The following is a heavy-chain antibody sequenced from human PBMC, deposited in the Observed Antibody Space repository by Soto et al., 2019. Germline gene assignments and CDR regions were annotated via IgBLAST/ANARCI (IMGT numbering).Heavy chain of an antibody. J-gene: IGHJ2*01. D-gene: IGHD6-19*01. Sequence: PSVKVSCKASGYMFITYGFNWVRQAPGQGLEWMGWMSTSNGDTKTAQKFKGRLTMTSETSTNTVYMELTNLRSDDTAVYYCGRARYFATVHRQWWYFDLWGRGTLVTSPQ. CDR2: MSTSNGDT. V-gene: IGHV1-18*01. CDR3: GRARYFATVHRQWWYFDL. CDR1: GYMFITYG.